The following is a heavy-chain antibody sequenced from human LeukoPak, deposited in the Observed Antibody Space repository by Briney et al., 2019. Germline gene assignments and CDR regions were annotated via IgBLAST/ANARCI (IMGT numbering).Heavy chain of an antibody. D-gene: IGHD3-22*01. CDR3: ARAPPYYYDSSGYPPDAFDI. CDR2: ISSSSYI. V-gene: IGHV3-21*01. CDR1: GFTFSSYS. J-gene: IGHJ3*02. Sequence: GGSLRLSCAASGFTFSSYSTNWVRQAPGKGLEWVSSISSSSYIYYADSVKGRFTISRDNAKNSLYLQMNSLRAEDTAVYYCARAPPYYYDSSGYPPDAFDIWGQGTMVTVSS.